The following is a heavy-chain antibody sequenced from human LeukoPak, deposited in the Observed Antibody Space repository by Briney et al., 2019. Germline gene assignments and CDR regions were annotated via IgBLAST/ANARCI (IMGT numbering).Heavy chain of an antibody. CDR1: GFTFSSYA. V-gene: IGHV3-23*01. D-gene: IGHD3-3*01. CDR3: AKWSGYSQIYYFDY. J-gene: IGHJ4*02. Sequence: GGSLRLSCAASGFTFSSYAMSWVRQAPGKGLEWVSAISGSGGSTYYADSAKGRFTISRDNSKNTRYLQMNILRAEDTAVYYCAKWSGYSQIYYFDYWGQGTLVTVSS. CDR2: ISGSGGST.